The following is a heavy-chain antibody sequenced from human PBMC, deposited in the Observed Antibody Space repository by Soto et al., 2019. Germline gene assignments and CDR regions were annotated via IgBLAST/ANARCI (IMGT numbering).Heavy chain of an antibody. CDR1: GFTFSSNA. CDR2: ISGSGT. V-gene: IGHV3-23*01. CDR3: AKDQPATSYGYY. J-gene: IGHJ4*02. Sequence: EVQLLESGGGLVQPGGSLRLSCAASGFTFSSNAMSWVRQAPGKGLEWVSGISGSGTYYADSVKGRFTISRDNSKNTLHLQMNSLRAEDTAVYYCAKDQPATSYGYYWGQGTLVTVSS. D-gene: IGHD3-16*01.